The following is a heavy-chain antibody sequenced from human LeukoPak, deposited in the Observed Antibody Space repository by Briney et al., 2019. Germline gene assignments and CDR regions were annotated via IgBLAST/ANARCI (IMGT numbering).Heavy chain of an antibody. CDR1: GYTFTSYA. CDR2: INAGNGNT. V-gene: IGHV1-3*01. Sequence: ASVKVSCKASGYTFTSYAMHWVRQAPGQRLEWMGWINAGNGNTKYSQKFQGRVTITRHTSASTAYMELSSLRSEDTAVYYCARRGSGYDSGDFDYWGQGTLVTVSS. CDR3: ARRGSGYDSGDFDY. D-gene: IGHD5-12*01. J-gene: IGHJ4*02.